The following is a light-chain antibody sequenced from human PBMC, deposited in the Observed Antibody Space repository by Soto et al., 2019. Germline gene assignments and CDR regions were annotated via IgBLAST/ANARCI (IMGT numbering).Light chain of an antibody. CDR2: KAS. CDR1: QSISTW. V-gene: IGKV1-5*03. J-gene: IGKJ2*01. Sequence: DIQMTQSPSTLSASVGDRVTITCRASQSISTWMAWYQQKPGKAPNLLIYKASSLESGVPARFSGSGSGTEFTITISGLQPDYSASYYCQQYSRHYTCGQGTKLEIK. CDR3: QQYSRHYT.